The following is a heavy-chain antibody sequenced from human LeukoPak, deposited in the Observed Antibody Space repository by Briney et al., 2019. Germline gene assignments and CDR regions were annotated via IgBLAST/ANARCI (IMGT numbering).Heavy chain of an antibody. CDR1: GGSISGYY. CDR2: IYYSGST. V-gene: IGHV4-59*08. J-gene: IGHJ5*02. D-gene: IGHD3-22*01. Sequence: PSETLSLTCTVSGGSISGYYWSWIRQPPGKGLEWIGYIYYSGSTNYNPSLKSRVTISVDTSKNQFSLKLSSVTAADTAVYYCARHIYDSSGYYQNWFDPWGQGTLVTVSS. CDR3: ARHIYDSSGYYQNWFDP.